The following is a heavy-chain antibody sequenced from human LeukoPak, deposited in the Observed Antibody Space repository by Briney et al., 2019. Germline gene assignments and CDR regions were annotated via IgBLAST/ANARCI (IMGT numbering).Heavy chain of an antibody. CDR2: IYYSGST. CDR3: ARDEATTRPFDY. V-gene: IGHV4-39*07. Sequence: SETLSLTCTVSGGSISSSSYYWGWIRRPPGKGLEWIGSIYYSGSTYYNPSLKSRVTISVDTSKNQFSLKLSSVTAADTAVYYCARDEATTRPFDYWGQGTLVTVSS. J-gene: IGHJ4*02. CDR1: GGSISSSSYY. D-gene: IGHD5-12*01.